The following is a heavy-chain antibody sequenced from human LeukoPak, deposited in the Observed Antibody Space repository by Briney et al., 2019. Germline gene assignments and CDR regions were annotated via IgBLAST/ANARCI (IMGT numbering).Heavy chain of an antibody. CDR1: GFTFSLYS. CDR2: ISSGSDYI. J-gene: IGHJ5*01. D-gene: IGHD2-15*01. Sequence: GGSLRLSCAASGFTFSLYSMNWVRQAPGKGLEWVSSISSGSDYIFYGDSLKGRFSISRDNAKNSLYLQMNSLRAEDTAVHYCARGGRRFDSWGQGTLVSVSS. V-gene: IGHV3-21*01. CDR3: ARGGRRFDS.